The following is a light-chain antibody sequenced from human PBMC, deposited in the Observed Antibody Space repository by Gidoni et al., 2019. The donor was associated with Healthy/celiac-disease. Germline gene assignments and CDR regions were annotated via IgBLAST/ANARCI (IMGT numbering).Light chain of an antibody. J-gene: IGKJ3*01. Sequence: DIQMTQSPSSLSASVGDRVTITCQASQALSNYLNWSPQQPVKAPKLLIYYASNLETGVPSRFSGSGSGTDFTFTISSLQPEDIATSYCQQYDNLLLTFGPGTKVDIK. V-gene: IGKV1-33*01. CDR3: QQYDNLLLT. CDR2: YAS. CDR1: QALSNY.